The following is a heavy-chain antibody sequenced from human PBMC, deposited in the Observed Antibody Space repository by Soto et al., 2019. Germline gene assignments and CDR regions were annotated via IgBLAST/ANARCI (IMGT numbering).Heavy chain of an antibody. CDR2: IYYSGST. CDR3: ARGSYYDFPYYYYYGMDV. J-gene: IGHJ6*02. Sequence: QVQLQESGPGLVKPSQTLSLTCTVSGGSISSGDYYWSWIRQPPGKGLEWIGYIYYSGSTYYNPSLKSRVTISVDTSKNQCSLKLSSVTAADTAVYYCARGSYYDFPYYYYYGMDVWGQGTTVTVSS. CDR1: GGSISSGDYY. V-gene: IGHV4-30-4*01. D-gene: IGHD3-3*01.